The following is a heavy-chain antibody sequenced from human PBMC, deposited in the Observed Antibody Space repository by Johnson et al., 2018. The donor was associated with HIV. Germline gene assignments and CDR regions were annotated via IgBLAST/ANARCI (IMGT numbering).Heavy chain of an antibody. CDR3: ARDRGAARDAFDI. V-gene: IGHV3-7*05. CDR2: IKQDGSEK. Sequence: VQLVESGGGVVQPGRSLRLSCAASGFTFSSYWMSWVRQAPGKGLEWVANIKQDGSEKYYVDSVKGRFTISRDNAKNSLYLQMNSLRAEDTAVYYCARDRGAARDAFDIWGQETMVTVSS. D-gene: IGHD6-6*01. J-gene: IGHJ3*02. CDR1: GFTFSSYW.